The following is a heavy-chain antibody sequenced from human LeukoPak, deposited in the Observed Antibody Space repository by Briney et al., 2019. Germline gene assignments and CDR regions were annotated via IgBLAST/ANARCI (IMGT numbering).Heavy chain of an antibody. CDR3: AKTTVTPPYYMDV. CDR1: GFTFRNYD. CDR2: IIGSGDST. V-gene: IGHV3-23*01. J-gene: IGHJ6*03. D-gene: IGHD4-11*01. Sequence: GGSLRLSCAASGFTFRNYDMTWVRQAPGKGLEWVSSIIGSGDSTYYADSVKGRFTISRDNAKKSLYLQMNSLRAEDTAVYYCAKTTVTPPYYMDVWGKGTTVTVSS.